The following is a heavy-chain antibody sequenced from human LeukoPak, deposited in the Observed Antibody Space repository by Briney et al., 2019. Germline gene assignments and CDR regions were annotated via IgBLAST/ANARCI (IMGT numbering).Heavy chain of an antibody. CDR3: ATIYDFWSGLGNYFDY. Sequence: ASVKVSCKVSGYILTELSMHWVRQAPGKGLEWMGGFDPEDGETIYAQKFQGRVTMTEDTSTDTAYMGLSSLRSEDTAVYYCATIYDFWSGLGNYFDYWGQGTLVTVSS. D-gene: IGHD3-3*01. J-gene: IGHJ4*02. CDR2: FDPEDGET. V-gene: IGHV1-24*01. CDR1: GYILTELS.